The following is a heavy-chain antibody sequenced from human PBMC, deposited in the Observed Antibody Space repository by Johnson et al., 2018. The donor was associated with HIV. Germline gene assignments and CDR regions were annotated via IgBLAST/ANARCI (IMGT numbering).Heavy chain of an antibody. V-gene: IGHV3-7*01. D-gene: IGHD3-16*01. CDR2: IKQDGSEK. J-gene: IGHJ3*01. CDR1: GFTFSSYG. Sequence: VQLVESGGGVVQPGGSLRLSCAASGFTFSSYGMHWVRQAPGKGLEWVANIKQDGSEKYYVDSVKGRFTISRDNAKNTLYLQMNSLRAEDTAVYYCARVGASRFDAFHVWGQGTMVTVSS. CDR3: ARVGASRFDAFHV.